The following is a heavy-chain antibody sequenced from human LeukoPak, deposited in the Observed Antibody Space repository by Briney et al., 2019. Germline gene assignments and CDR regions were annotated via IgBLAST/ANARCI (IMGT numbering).Heavy chain of an antibody. CDR1: GGSISSYY. V-gene: IGHV4-59*01. CDR2: FYYSGST. J-gene: IGHJ3*02. Sequence: SETLSLTCTVPGGSISSYYWSWIRQPPGTGLEYLGYFYYSGSTNYNPSLKSRVAISVDASKHQFSRKMGSVTAADTAVYYCARQRDSSSSPRRAFDIWGQGTMVTVSS. D-gene: IGHD6-6*01. CDR3: ARQRDSSSSPRRAFDI.